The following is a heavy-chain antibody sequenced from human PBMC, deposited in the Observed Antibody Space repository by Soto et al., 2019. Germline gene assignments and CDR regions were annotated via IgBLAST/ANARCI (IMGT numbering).Heavy chain of an antibody. CDR2: IYGDDTT. CDR3: VTCRPCLGTTVQTLDY. V-gene: IGHV3-66*01. J-gene: IGHJ4*02. D-gene: IGHD7-27*01. Sequence: GGSLRLSSGASGLTVCSSYMSLARQTPGKGLECVSFIYGDDTTYYADSVKGRFTISRDTSKNTLDLQMNTLRAEDTAGYFCVTCRPCLGTTVQTLDYWGQGTLVTVSS. CDR1: GLTVCSSY.